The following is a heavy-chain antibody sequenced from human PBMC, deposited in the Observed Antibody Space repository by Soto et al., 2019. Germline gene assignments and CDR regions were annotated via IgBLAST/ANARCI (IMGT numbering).Heavy chain of an antibody. Sequence: GGSLRLSCAASGFTFSSYAMSWVRQAPGRVLEWVSAISGSGGSTYYADSVKGRFTISRDNSKNTLYLQMNSLRAEDTAVYYCAKGSNIVVVPAAIDFDYWGQGTLVTVSS. CDR2: ISGSGGST. CDR3: AKGSNIVVVPAAIDFDY. J-gene: IGHJ4*02. CDR1: GFTFSSYA. V-gene: IGHV3-23*01. D-gene: IGHD2-2*01.